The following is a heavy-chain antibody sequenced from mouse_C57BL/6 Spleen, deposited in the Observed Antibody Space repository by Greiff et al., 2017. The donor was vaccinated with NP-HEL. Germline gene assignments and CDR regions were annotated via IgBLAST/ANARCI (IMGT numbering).Heavy chain of an antibody. J-gene: IGHJ1*03. CDR3: ARSYGSSHWYFDV. CDR1: GYTFTSYW. Sequence: VQLQQPGAELVKPGASVKLSCKASGYTFTSYWMHWVKQSPGQGLEWIGMIHPNSGSTNYNEKFKSKATLTVDKSSSTAYMQLSSLTSEDSAVYYCARSYGSSHWYFDVWGTGTTVTVSS. CDR2: IHPNSGST. D-gene: IGHD1-1*01. V-gene: IGHV1-64*01.